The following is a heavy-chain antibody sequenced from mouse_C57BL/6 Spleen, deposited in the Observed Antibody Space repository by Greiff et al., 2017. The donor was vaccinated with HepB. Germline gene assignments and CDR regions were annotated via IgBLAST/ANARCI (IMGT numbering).Heavy chain of an antibody. J-gene: IGHJ3*01. Sequence: QVQLQQSGTELVKPGASVKLSCKASGYTFTSYWMHWVKQRPGQGLEWIGNINPSNGGTNYNEKFKSKATLTVDKSSSTAYMQLSSLTSEDSAVYYCAREDVYYYGSSPWFAYWGQGTLVTVSA. CDR3: AREDVYYYGSSPWFAY. CDR2: INPSNGGT. CDR1: GYTFTSYW. V-gene: IGHV1-53*01. D-gene: IGHD1-1*01.